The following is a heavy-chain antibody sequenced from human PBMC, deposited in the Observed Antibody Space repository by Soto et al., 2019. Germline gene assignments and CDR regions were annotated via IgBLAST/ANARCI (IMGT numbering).Heavy chain of an antibody. CDR2: ISPVSGAA. D-gene: IGHD2-2*01. V-gene: IGHV1-69*01. Sequence: QVQLVQSGAEVKKPGSSVKVSCKASGGTFGSYAFSWGRQAPGQGLEWMGGISPVSGAAHYAQKFQGRVTITADESTSTAYMELSSLSSQDTAVYYCATALGCRSTFCTLHYWGQGTRVIVSS. CDR3: ATALGCRSTFCTLHY. J-gene: IGHJ4*02. CDR1: GGTFGSYA.